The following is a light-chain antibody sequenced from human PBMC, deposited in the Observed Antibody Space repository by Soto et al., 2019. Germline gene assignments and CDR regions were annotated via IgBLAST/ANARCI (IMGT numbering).Light chain of an antibody. Sequence: DIQMTQSPSSLSASVGDRVTITCRASQSIYSSLNWYRQKPGKAPKLLIYAASNLQSGVPSRFSGSGSGAAVTVSVSRLEPGDVASYECQKSDSAPNTYGQGTQLEV. CDR1: QSIYSS. CDR3: QKSDSAPNT. CDR2: AAS. J-gene: IGKJ2*01. V-gene: IGKV1-39*01.